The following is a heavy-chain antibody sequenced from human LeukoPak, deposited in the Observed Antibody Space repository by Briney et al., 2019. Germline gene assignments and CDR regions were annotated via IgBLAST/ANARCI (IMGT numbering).Heavy chain of an antibody. J-gene: IGHJ4*02. CDR2: MNRDGSST. CDR3: ARGPKYTSSGYVDY. CDR1: GFTFSSHW. D-gene: IGHD6-13*01. Sequence: PGGSLRLSCAASGFTFSSHWMHWVRQDPGKGPVWVSSMNRDGSSTMYADSVKGRFTNSRDNAKNTLYLQMNSLRVEDTAVYYCARGPKYTSSGYVDYWGQGTLVTVSS. V-gene: IGHV3-74*03.